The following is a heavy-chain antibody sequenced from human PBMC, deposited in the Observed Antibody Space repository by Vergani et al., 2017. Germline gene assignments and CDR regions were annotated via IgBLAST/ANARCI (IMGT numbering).Heavy chain of an antibody. CDR3: ARDRGCFTISCFFSGAFDY. J-gene: IGHJ4*02. CDR1: GFSFSSFG. CDR2: IHYDGSHE. V-gene: IGHV3-33*01. D-gene: IGHD3-10*01. Sequence: QVQLVESGGGVVQPGRSLRLSCAASGFSFSSFGFHWVRQAPGKGLEWVAFIHYDGSHEYYIDSGKGRFTISRDNSKNTLILQMNGLRAEDTALYYCARDRGCFTISCFFSGAFDYRGLGTLVSLSS.